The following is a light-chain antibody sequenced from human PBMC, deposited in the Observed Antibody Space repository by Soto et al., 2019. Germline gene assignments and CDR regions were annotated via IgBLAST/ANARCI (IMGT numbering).Light chain of an antibody. Sequence: QPVLTQSPSASASLGASVKLTCTLSSGHSSYAIAWHQQQPEKGPRYLMKLNSDGSHSKGDGIPDRFSCSISGAERYLTISSLQSEDEADYSCQTWGTGIVVFGGGTKLTVL. CDR2: LNSDGSH. J-gene: IGLJ2*01. CDR1: SGHSSYA. V-gene: IGLV4-69*01. CDR3: QTWGTGIVV.